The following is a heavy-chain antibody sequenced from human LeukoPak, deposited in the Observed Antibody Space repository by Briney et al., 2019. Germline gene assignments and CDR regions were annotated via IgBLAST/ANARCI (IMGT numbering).Heavy chain of an antibody. J-gene: IGHJ3*02. CDR1: GYTFSNYW. CDR2: IYAGDSDT. V-gene: IGHV5-51*01. CDR3: ARLYGSQGAFDI. Sequence: GESLKISCKGSGYTFSNYWIGWVRQMPGKGLEWVGVIYAGDSDTRYSPSFQGQVTISADKSISTAYLQWSSLKASDTAMYYCARLYGSQGAFDIWGQGTMVTVSS. D-gene: IGHD1-26*01.